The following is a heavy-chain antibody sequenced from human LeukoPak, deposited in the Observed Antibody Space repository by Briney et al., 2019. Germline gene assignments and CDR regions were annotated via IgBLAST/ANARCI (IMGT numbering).Heavy chain of an antibody. CDR1: GGSFSGYY. Sequence: SETLSLTCAVYGGSFSGYYWSWIRQPPGKGLEWIGEINHSGSTNYNPSLKSRVTISVDTSKNQFSLKLSSVTAADTAVYYCARGKAPNENYYYYMDVWGKGTTVTVSS. CDR3: ARGKAPNENYYYYMDV. CDR2: INHSGST. D-gene: IGHD1-1*01. V-gene: IGHV4-34*01. J-gene: IGHJ6*03.